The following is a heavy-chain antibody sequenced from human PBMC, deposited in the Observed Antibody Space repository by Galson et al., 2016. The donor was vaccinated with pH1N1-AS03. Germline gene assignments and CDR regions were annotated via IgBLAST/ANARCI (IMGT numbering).Heavy chain of an antibody. CDR2: INPSDGGK. CDR3: LRERLQGARVFDL. J-gene: IGHJ3*01. Sequence: SVKVSCKASGYTFTSYYIHWVRQAPGQGLEWMGKINPSDGGKTYAQRFEDRLTMTRDTSTTTVYLEVRSLYSGDSAVYFCLRERLQGARVFDLWSQGTMVIVSS. CDR1: GYTFTSYY. V-gene: IGHV1-46*01. D-gene: IGHD1-26*01.